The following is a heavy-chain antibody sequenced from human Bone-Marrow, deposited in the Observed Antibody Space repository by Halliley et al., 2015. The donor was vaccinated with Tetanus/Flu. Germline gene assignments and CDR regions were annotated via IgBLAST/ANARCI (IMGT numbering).Heavy chain of an antibody. CDR2: ISSSGVNT. Sequence: AASGFTLSSYAMSWVRQAPGKGLEWVSTISSSGVNTYYADSVKGRFTISRDISKDTLYLQMSSLRAEDTAVYYCSKSPLGSFSYGMDVWGQGTTVTGAS. CDR3: SKSPLGSFSYGMDV. J-gene: IGHJ6*02. CDR1: GFTLSSYA. D-gene: IGHD3-10*01. V-gene: IGHV3-23*01.